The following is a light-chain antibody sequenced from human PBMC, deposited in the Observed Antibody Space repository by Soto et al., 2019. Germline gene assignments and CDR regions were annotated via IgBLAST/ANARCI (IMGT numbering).Light chain of an antibody. J-gene: IGKJ1*01. Sequence: DIQMTQSPSTLSGSVGDRVTITCRASQTISSWLAWYQQKPGKAPKLLIYKASTLKSGVPSRFSGSGSGTEFTLTISSLQPDDLGTDHCQHYHSYSEAFGQGTKVVLK. CDR2: KAS. V-gene: IGKV1-5*03. CDR3: QHYHSYSEA. CDR1: QTISSW.